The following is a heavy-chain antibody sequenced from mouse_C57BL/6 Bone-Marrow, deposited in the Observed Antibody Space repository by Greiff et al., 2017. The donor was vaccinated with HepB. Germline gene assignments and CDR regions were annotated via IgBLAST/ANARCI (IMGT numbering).Heavy chain of an antibody. CDR3: ARGRGNYLFDY. CDR1: GYTFTSYW. V-gene: IGHV1-64*01. CDR2: IHPNSGST. D-gene: IGHD2-1*01. J-gene: IGHJ2*01. Sequence: VQLKQPGAELVKPGASVKLSCKASGYTFTSYWMHWVKQRPGQGLEWIGMIHPNSGSTNYNEKFKSKATLTVDKSSSTAYMQLSSLTSEDSAVYYCARGRGNYLFDYWGQGTTLTVSS.